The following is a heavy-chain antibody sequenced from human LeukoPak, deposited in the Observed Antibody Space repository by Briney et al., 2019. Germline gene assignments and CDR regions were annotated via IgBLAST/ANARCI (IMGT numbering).Heavy chain of an antibody. D-gene: IGHD3-10*01. Sequence: ASVKVSCKASGYTFTSYDINWVRQATGQGLEWMGWMNPNSGNTGYAQKFQGRVTMTRNTSISTDYMELSSLRSEDTAVYYCARVSTLFRGVIITWDYWGQGTLVTVSS. V-gene: IGHV1-8*01. CDR1: GYTFTSYD. CDR2: MNPNSGNT. CDR3: ARVSTLFRGVIITWDY. J-gene: IGHJ4*02.